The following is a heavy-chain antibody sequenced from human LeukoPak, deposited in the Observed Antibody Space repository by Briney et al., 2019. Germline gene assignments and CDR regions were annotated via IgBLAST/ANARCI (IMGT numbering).Heavy chain of an antibody. V-gene: IGHV3-21*01. CDR2: ISSSSSYI. CDR1: GFTFSSYS. CDR3: ATGWPFYYYMDV. D-gene: IGHD5-24*01. J-gene: IGHJ6*03. Sequence: GGSLRLSCAASGFTFSSYSMNWVRQAPGKGLEWVSSISSSSSYIYYADSVKGRFTVSRDNAKNSLYLQMNSLRAEDTAVYYCATGWPFYYYMDVWGKGTTVTVSS.